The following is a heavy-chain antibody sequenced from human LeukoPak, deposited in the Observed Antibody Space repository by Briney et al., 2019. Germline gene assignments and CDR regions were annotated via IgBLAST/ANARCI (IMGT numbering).Heavy chain of an antibody. Sequence: GGSLRLSCAASGFAFSSQAMGWVRQAPGKELEWVSAISDSGDSTYYADSVKGRFTISRDNSKNTLFLQMYSLRAEDTAVYYCAKDARRTSGWYFFDYWGQGTLVTVSS. CDR2: ISDSGDST. CDR3: AKDARRTSGWYFFDY. CDR1: GFAFSSQA. V-gene: IGHV3-23*01. J-gene: IGHJ4*02. D-gene: IGHD6-19*01.